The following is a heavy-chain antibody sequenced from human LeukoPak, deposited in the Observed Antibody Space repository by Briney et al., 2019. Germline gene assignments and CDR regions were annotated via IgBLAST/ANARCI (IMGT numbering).Heavy chain of an antibody. CDR1: GGSISSGGYS. CDR3: ARGPNYDFWSGYGSFRKKNWFDP. V-gene: IGHV4-30-2*01. CDR2: IYHSGST. J-gene: IGHJ5*02. D-gene: IGHD3-3*01. Sequence: SQTLSLTCAVSGGSISSGGYSWSWIRQPPGKGLEWIGYIYHSGSTYYNPSLKSRVTISVDTSKNQFSLKLSSVTAADTAVYYCARGPNYDFWSGYGSFRKKNWFDPWGQGTLVTVSS.